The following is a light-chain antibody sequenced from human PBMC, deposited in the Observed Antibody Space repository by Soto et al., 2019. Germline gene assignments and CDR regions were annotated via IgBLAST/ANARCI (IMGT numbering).Light chain of an antibody. J-gene: IGKJ5*01. CDR1: QSVSSN. CDR2: GAS. V-gene: IGKV3-15*01. Sequence: EIVITQSSDTLSVSTGERATLSFRASQSVSSNLAWYQQKPGQAPRLLIFGASTRATGIPARFSGSGSGTEFTLTISSLQSEDFAVYYCQQYNNWPMTFGQGTRLEI. CDR3: QQYNNWPMT.